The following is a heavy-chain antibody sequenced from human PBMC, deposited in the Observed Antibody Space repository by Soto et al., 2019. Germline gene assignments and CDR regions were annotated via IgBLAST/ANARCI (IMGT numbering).Heavy chain of an antibody. CDR1: GGSISSGDYY. CDR2: IYYSGST. D-gene: IGHD3-10*01. CDR3: ARSYYYGSGSNEWFDP. J-gene: IGHJ5*02. V-gene: IGHV4-30-4*01. Sequence: PSETLSLTCTVSGGSISSGDYYWSWIRQPPGKGLEWIGYIYYSGSTYYNPSLKSRVTISVDTSKNQFSLKLSSVTAADTAVYYCARSYYYGSGSNEWFDPWGQRTLVTVSS.